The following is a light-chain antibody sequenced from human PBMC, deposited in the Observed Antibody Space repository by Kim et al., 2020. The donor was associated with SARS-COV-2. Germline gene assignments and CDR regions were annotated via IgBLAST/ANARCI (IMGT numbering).Light chain of an antibody. V-gene: IGLV2-14*03. J-gene: IGLJ1*01. CDR3: TSYTTNSNFV. CDR2: DVN. Sequence: GQSITTSCTGTSSDVGGYNYVSWYQQRPGNAPKIMIYDVNNRPSGVSNRFSGSKSGNTASLTISGLQAEDEADYFCTSYTTNSNFVFGTGTTVTVL. CDR1: SSDVGGYNY.